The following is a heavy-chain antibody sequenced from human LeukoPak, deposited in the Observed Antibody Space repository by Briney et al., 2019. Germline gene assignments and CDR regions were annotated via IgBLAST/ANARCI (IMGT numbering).Heavy chain of an antibody. V-gene: IGHV1-69*05. CDR2: TIPIFGTA. Sequence: ASVKVSCKASGGTFSSYAISWVRQAPGQGLEWMGGTIPIFGTANYAQKFQGRVTITTDESTSTAYMELSSLRSEDTAVYYCARARTYSSSWYDDYYYYMDVWGKGTTVTVSS. J-gene: IGHJ6*03. CDR1: GGTFSSYA. D-gene: IGHD6-13*01. CDR3: ARARTYSSSWYDDYYYYMDV.